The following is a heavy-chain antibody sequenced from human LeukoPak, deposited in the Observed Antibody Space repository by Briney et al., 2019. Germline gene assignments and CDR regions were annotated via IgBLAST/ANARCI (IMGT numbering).Heavy chain of an antibody. CDR1: GFPFSSYW. CDR2: IKQDGSKK. J-gene: IGHJ4*02. Sequence: GGSLRLSCVASGFPFSSYWMTWVRQAPGKGLEWVANIKQDGSKKSYVDSVKGRFTISRDNAKNSLYLQMNSLRAEDTAVYYCARDYAPSGAPEFDYWGQGTLVTVSS. CDR3: ARDYAPSGAPEFDY. D-gene: IGHD1-26*01. V-gene: IGHV3-7*01.